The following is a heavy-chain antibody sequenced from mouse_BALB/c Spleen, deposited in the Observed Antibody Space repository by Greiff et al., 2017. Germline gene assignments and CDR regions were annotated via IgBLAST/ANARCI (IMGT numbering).Heavy chain of an antibody. D-gene: IGHD2-4*01. CDR3: ARRDYDYEIAY. J-gene: IGHJ3*01. V-gene: IGHV1S29*02. CDR1: GYTFTDYN. Sequence: VQLQQSGPELVKPGASVKISCKASGYTFTDYNMHWVKQSHGKSLEWIGYIYPYNGGTGYNQKFKSKATLTVDNSSSTAYMELRSLTSEDSAVYYCARRDYDYEIAYWGQGTLVTVSA. CDR2: IYPYNGGT.